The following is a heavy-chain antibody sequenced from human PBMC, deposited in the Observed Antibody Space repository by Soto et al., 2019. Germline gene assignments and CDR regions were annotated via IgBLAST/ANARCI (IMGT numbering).Heavy chain of an antibody. CDR1: GYTFGAYG. CDR3: AREKHSTISFPNRYFDY. Sequence: QVQLVQSGPDVMKPGASVKVSCEASGYTFGAYGISWVRQAPGHGLEWMGWISVYNGNTNYAQKSQGRDNKTIDTSTRTTYMELSILGPDDTAMYYCAREKHSTISFPNRYFDYSGQGTLVNVSS. V-gene: IGHV1-18*04. CDR2: ISVYNGNT. D-gene: IGHD1-1*01. J-gene: IGHJ4*02.